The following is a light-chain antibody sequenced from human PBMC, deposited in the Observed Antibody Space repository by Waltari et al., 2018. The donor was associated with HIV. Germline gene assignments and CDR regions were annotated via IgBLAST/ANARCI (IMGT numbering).Light chain of an antibody. CDR2: KRI. CDR3: CSYASSSNWV. Sequence: QSALTQPASVSGPPGLPIPISCTRCSSVVGSHNFVFWFHQHPGKAPKHMTYKRIKRPSGVSNRFSGSKSRDTASLTISGHQAEDEADYYSCSYASSSNWVFGGGTKLTVL. CDR1: SSVVGSHNF. J-gene: IGLJ3*02. V-gene: IGLV2-23*01.